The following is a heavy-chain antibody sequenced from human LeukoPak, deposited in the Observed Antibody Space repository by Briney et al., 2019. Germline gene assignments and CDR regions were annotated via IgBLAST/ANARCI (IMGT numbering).Heavy chain of an antibody. V-gene: IGHV1-2*02. J-gene: IGHJ4*02. CDR1: GGTFSSYA. CDR3: ARLDSSSWYDGGPFDY. Sequence: ASVKVSCKASGGTFSSYAISWVRQAPGQGLEWMGWINPNSGGTNYAQKFQGRVTMTRDTSISTAYMELSRLRSDDTAVYYCARLDSSSWYDGGPFDYWGQGTLVTVSS. CDR2: INPNSGGT. D-gene: IGHD6-13*01.